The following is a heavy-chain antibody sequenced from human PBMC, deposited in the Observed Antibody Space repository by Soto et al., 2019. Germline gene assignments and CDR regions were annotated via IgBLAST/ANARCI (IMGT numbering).Heavy chain of an antibody. CDR3: ARDVGHRTSCYDY. Sequence: EVQLVESGGGLVKPGGSLRLSCAASGFAFSTYSMNWVRQAPGKGLEWVSSISSSSSYIYYADSLKGRFTISRDNPKNSLYLQMNSLRDEDTALYYGARDVGHRTSCYDYWGQGTLVTVSS. CDR2: ISSSSSYI. J-gene: IGHJ4*02. D-gene: IGHD2-2*01. V-gene: IGHV3-21*01. CDR1: GFAFSTYS.